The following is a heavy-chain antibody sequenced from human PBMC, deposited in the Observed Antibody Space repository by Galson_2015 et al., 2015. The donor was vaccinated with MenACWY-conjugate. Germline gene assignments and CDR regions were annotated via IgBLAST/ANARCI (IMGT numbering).Heavy chain of an antibody. V-gene: IGHV4-59*01. J-gene: IGHJ3*02. D-gene: IGHD1-26*01. CDR1: GGSITSYY. Sequence: LSLTCTVSGGSITSYYWNWIRQPPGKGLEWIGYVHHTGSTSYKPSLRSRVTMSVDTSNSHFSLKLSSVTAADTAVYYCARWEASHNAFDIWGRGTMVTVSS. CDR2: VHHTGST. CDR3: ARWEASHNAFDI.